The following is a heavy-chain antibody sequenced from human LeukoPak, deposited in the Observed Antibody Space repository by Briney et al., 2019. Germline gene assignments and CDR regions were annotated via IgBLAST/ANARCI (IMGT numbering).Heavy chain of an antibody. Sequence: AGGSLRLSCAASGFTFSSYWMHWVRQAPGKGLVWVSRINTDGSSTSYADSVKGRFTISRDNAKNSLFLQMNSLRVEDTALYHCAKGDRNGWYFDYWGLGTLVTVSS. CDR3: AKGDRNGWYFDY. D-gene: IGHD6-19*01. J-gene: IGHJ4*02. V-gene: IGHV3-74*01. CDR2: INTDGSST. CDR1: GFTFSSYW.